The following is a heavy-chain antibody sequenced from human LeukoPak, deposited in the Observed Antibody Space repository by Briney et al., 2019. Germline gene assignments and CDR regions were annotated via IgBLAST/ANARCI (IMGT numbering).Heavy chain of an antibody. CDR2: IIPIFGTA. J-gene: IGHJ5*02. D-gene: IGHD5-24*01. CDR3: ARDLTDRDGYNSNWFDP. V-gene: IGHV1-69*05. Sequence: SVKVSCKASGGTFSSYAISWVRQAPGQGLEWMGRIIPIFGTANYAQKFQGRVTITTDESTSTAYMELSSLRSVDTAVYYCARDLTDRDGYNSNWFDPWGQGTLVTVSS. CDR1: GGTFSSYA.